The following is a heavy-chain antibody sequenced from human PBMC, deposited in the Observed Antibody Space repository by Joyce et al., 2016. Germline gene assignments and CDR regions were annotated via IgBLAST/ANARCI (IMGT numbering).Heavy chain of an antibody. Sequence: QLLLQESGPGLVKTSQTLSLTCAVSGDSFTTGGYAWNWIRRPPGKGLGWIGDIYQSGNTHFTPSLQSRVAISLDRSKSQFSLKLSSVTAADTAVYYCARAPRGPGYFDSWGQGTLVTVSS. D-gene: IGHD3-10*01. V-gene: IGHV4-30-2*01. CDR2: IYQSGNT. CDR1: GDSFTTGGYA. CDR3: ARAPRGPGYFDS. J-gene: IGHJ4*02.